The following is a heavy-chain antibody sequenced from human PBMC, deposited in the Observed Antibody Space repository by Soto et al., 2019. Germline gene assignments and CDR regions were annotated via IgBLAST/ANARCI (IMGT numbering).Heavy chain of an antibody. J-gene: IGHJ4*01. CDR2: ISGSSDYI. Sequence: EVQLVESGGGLVKPGGSLRLACAASGFPFSSHSMFWVRQAPGKGLEWVSAISGSSDYIFYADSVKGRFTIFRDNAKNSLFLQINSLRAEDTAMYYCARGGFILVGAATRPLDYWAHGNLVTVSS. D-gene: IGHD1-26*01. CDR3: ARGGFILVGAATRPLDY. V-gene: IGHV3-21*01. CDR1: GFPFSSHS.